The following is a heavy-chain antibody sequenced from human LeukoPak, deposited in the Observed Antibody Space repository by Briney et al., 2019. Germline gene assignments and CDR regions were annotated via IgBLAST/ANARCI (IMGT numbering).Heavy chain of an antibody. D-gene: IGHD4-17*01. V-gene: IGHV3-73*01. Sequence: GGSLKLSCAASGFTFSGSAMHWVCQSPGKGLECVGRIRSKANDHATAYAASVRGRFTISRDDSKNTAYLQMNSLKTEDTAVYYCTRRLMTTVNDYWGQGTLVTVSS. CDR3: TRRLMTTVNDY. CDR2: IRSKANDHAT. CDR1: GFTFSGSA. J-gene: IGHJ4*02.